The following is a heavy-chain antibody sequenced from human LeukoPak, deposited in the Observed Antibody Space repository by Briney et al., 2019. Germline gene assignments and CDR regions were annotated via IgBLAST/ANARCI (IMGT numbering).Heavy chain of an antibody. D-gene: IGHD3-22*01. V-gene: IGHV3-30-3*01. J-gene: IGHJ4*02. CDR3: AREGGYYHLDY. CDR2: ISYDGSNK. CDR1: GFTFSSYA. Sequence: PGRSLRLSCAASGFTFSSYAMHWVRQAPGKGLEWVAVISYDGSNKYYADSVKGRFTISRDNSKNTLYLQMNSLRAEDTAVYYCAREGGYYHLDYWGQGTLVTVSS.